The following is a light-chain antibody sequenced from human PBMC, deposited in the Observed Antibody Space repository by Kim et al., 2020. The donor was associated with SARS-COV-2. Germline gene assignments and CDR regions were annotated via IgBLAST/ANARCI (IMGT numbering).Light chain of an antibody. J-gene: IGLJ2*01. V-gene: IGLV1-51*01. CDR2: DNN. CDR3: GTWDDSLSSVV. Sequence: QSVLTQPPSVSAAPGQKVTISCSGSSSNIGNNYVSWYQQLPGTAPKLLIYDNNKRPSGIPDRFSGSTSGTSATLGITGLQTGDEADYYCGTWDDSLSSVVFGGGTQLTV. CDR1: SSNIGNNY.